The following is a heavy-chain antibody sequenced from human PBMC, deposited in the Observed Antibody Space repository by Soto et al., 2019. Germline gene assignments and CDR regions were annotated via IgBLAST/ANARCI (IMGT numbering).Heavy chain of an antibody. CDR2: IYYSGST. CDR1: GGSISSSGYY. J-gene: IGHJ4*02. CDR3: ARGLITGSHYSGGWYYFDS. Sequence: SETLSLTCTVSGGSISSSGYYCCWVRQPPGKGLEWIGYIYYSGSTNYNPSLKSRVTISVDTSKNQFSLELSSVTAADTAVYYCARGLITGSHYSGGWYYFDSWGQGTQVTVSS. D-gene: IGHD6-19*01. V-gene: IGHV4-61*05.